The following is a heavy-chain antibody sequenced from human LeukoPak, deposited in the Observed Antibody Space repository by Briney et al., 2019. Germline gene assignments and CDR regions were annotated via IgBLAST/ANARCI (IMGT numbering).Heavy chain of an antibody. CDR2: ISSSGSTI. J-gene: IGHJ4*02. V-gene: IGHV3-48*03. CDR1: GFTFRKYN. Sequence: PGGSLRLSCAASGFTFRKYNMNWVRQAPGKGLEWVSYISSSGSTILYADSVKGRFTISRDNAKNSLFLQMNSLRAGDTAVYYCAREKASTTGTTDYDYWGQGTLVTVSS. CDR3: AREKASTTGTTDYDY. D-gene: IGHD1-1*01.